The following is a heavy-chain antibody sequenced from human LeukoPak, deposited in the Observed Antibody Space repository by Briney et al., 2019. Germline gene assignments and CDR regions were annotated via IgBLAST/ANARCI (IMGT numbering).Heavy chain of an antibody. Sequence: SETLSLTCTVSGGSISSYYWSWIRQPPGKGLEWIGYIYYSGSTSYNPSLKSRVTISVDTSKNQFSLELNSVTAADTAVYYCARLFHPALSGNYPFDYWGQGTLVTVSS. D-gene: IGHD1-26*01. CDR3: ARLFHPALSGNYPFDY. CDR1: GGSISSYY. V-gene: IGHV4-59*01. J-gene: IGHJ4*02. CDR2: IYYSGST.